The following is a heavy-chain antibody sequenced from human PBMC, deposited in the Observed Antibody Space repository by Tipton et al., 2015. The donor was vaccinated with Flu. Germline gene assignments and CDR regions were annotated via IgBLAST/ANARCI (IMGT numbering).Heavy chain of an antibody. Sequence: TLSLTCTVSGGSISSGSYFWGWIRQPAGEGLEWIGHISTSGSTNYNPSLKSLLTLSVDSSKNQFSLRLTAVTATDTALYYCARHERGVSTFPWGQGTLVTVSS. CDR3: ARHERGVSTFP. D-gene: IGHD5/OR15-5a*01. V-gene: IGHV4-61*09. CDR2: ISTSGST. J-gene: IGHJ5*02. CDR1: GGSISSGSYF.